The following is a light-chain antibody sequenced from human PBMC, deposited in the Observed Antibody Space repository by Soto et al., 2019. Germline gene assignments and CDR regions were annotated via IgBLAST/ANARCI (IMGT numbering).Light chain of an antibody. J-gene: IGKJ4*01. CDR2: GAS. CDR1: QHVTTTY. Sequence: IVLTQSPATLSLSPGERATLSCTASQHVTTTYIAWYQQKFGQAPRLLIYGASTRATGTPDRFTGGGFGTDFTLTISRVEPEDFAVYYSQQYDSSFTFGGWTKVEMK. CDR3: QQYDSSFT. V-gene: IGKV3-20*01.